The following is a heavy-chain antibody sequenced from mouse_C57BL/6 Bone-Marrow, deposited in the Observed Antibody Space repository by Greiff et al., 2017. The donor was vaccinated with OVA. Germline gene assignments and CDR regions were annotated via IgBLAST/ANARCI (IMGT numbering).Heavy chain of an antibody. CDR3: ARRRITTEAMDY. J-gene: IGHJ4*01. CDR1: GYTFTSYW. V-gene: IGHV1-52*01. Sequence: QVQLQQPGAELVRPGSSVKLSCKASGYTFTSYWMHWVKQRPIQGLEWIGNIDPSDSETHYNQKFKDKATLTVDKSSRTAYMQLSSLTSEDSAVYYCARRRITTEAMDYWGQGTSVTVSS. D-gene: IGHD1-1*01. CDR2: IDPSDSET.